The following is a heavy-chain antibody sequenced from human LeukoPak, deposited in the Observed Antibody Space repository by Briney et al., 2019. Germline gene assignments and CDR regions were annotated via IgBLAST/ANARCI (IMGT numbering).Heavy chain of an antibody. CDR3: AKEHSGGSYLPR. CDR2: ISGSGGST. V-gene: IGHV3-23*01. J-gene: IGHJ4*02. CDR1: GFTFSSYA. D-gene: IGHD1-26*01. Sequence: PGGSLRLSCAASGFTFSSYAMSWVRQAPGKGLEWVSAISGSGGSTYYADSVKGRFTISRDNSKNTLYLQMNSLRDEDTAVYFCAKEHSGGSYLPRWGQGTLVTVSS.